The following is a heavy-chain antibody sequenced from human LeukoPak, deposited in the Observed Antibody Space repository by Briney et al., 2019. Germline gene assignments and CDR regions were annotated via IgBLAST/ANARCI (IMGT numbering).Heavy chain of an antibody. V-gene: IGHV4-59*01. CDR3: ARVRGQLWPPDY. Sequence: SETLSLTCTVSGGSSRSFYWSWIRQPPGKGLEWLGYLYHGGTPHYNPSLNSRLTISVDTSKNQVSLKLSSVTAADTAVYFCARVRGQLWPPDYWGQGALVTVSS. J-gene: IGHJ4*02. CDR1: GGSSRSFY. CDR2: LYHGGTP. D-gene: IGHD5-18*01.